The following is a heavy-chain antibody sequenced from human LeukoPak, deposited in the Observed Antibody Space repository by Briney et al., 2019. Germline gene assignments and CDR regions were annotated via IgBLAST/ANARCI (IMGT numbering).Heavy chain of an antibody. J-gene: IGHJ4*02. CDR3: AADLLRLVDY. Sequence: GASVKVSCKTSGYTFIDYYIHWVKQAPGKGLEWMGRIDPEDGETVYSEKFRGRITMTSDTSKDTVYMELSSLSSEDTAIYYCAADLLRLVDYWGQGTVVTVSS. CDR1: GYTFIDYY. CDR2: IDPEDGET. D-gene: IGHD2-8*02. V-gene: IGHV1-69-2*01.